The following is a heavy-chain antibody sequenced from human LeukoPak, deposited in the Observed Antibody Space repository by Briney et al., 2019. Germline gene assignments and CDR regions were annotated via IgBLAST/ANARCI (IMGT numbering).Heavy chain of an antibody. V-gene: IGHV3-30*18. CDR3: AKDGPAQCTVPLPP. D-gene: IGHD4-17*01. CDR2: VSYDGSKK. J-gene: IGHJ5*02. CDR1: GFTVSNNY. Sequence: GGSLRLSCAASGFTVSNNYMGWVRQAPGKGLEWVAIVSYDGSKKHCADSVKGRFTVSRDNSKNTLYLQMNSLRAEDTAVYYCAKDGPAQCTVPLPPWGQGTLVTVSS.